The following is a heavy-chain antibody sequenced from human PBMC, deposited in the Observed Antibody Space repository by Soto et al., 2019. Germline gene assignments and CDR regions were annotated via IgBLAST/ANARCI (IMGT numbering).Heavy chain of an antibody. V-gene: IGHV3-23*01. Sequence: EVQLLESGGGLVQPGGSLRLSCAASGFIFSNFVMGWVRRAPGKGLEWVSAIGGTSGSTYYADSVKGRFTISRDNFKDTLSLQMNSLGAEDTALYYCAKRRGDGYFDLWGCGTLVTVSS. CDR2: IGGTSGST. D-gene: IGHD7-27*01. CDR1: GFIFSNFV. J-gene: IGHJ2*01. CDR3: AKRRGDGYFDL.